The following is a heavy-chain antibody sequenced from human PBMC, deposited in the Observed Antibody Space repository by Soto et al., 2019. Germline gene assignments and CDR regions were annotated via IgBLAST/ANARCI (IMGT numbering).Heavy chain of an antibody. CDR3: ARGVWSGYYGHLGPNNYGMDV. J-gene: IGHJ6*04. D-gene: IGHD3-3*01. CDR1: GYTFTSYY. Sequence: ASVKVSCKASGYTFTSYYMHWVRQAPGQGLEWMGIINPSGGSTSYAQKFQGRVTMTRDTSTSTVYMELSSLRSEDTAVYYCARGVWSGYYGHLGPNNYGMDVWGKGTTVTVSS. CDR2: INPSGGST. V-gene: IGHV1-46*01.